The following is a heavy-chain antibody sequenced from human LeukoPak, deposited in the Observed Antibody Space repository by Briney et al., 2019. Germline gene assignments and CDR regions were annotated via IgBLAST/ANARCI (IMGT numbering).Heavy chain of an antibody. V-gene: IGHV3-64D*09. CDR2: ISSNGGSS. D-gene: IGHD1-1*01. CDR1: GFTFSAYA. Sequence: GGSLRLSCSASGFTFSAYAMYWVRQAPGKGLEYVSGISSNGGSSFYADSVKGRFTISRDNSKNTQYLQMSSLRAEDTAVYYCVKITSVTGGDCWGQGTRLTVSS. CDR3: VKITSVTGGDC. J-gene: IGHJ4*02.